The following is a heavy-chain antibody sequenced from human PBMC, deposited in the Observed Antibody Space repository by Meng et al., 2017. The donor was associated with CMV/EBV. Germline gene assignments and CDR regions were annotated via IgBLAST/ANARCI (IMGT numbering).Heavy chain of an antibody. D-gene: IGHD4-17*01. CDR2: ISSSSSYI. CDR1: GFTFSSYS. CDR3: ARDSGQEDYAGGVGMDV. V-gene: IGHV3-21*01. J-gene: IGHJ6*02. Sequence: ESLKISCAASGFTFSSYSMNWVRQAPGKGLEWVSSISSSSSYIYYADSVKGRFTISRDNAKNSLYLQMNSLRAEDTAVYYCARDSGQEDYAGGVGMDVWGQGTTVTVSS.